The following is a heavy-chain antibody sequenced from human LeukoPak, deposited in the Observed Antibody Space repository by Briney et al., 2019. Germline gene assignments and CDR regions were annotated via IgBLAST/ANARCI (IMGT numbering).Heavy chain of an antibody. Sequence: KTSETLSLTCAVYGVSFSGYYWSWIRQPPGKGLEWIGEINHSGSTNYNPSLKSRVTISVDTSKSQFSLKLPSVTAADTAVYYCGRTWGYYFDYWGQGTLVTVSS. CDR3: GRTWGYYFDY. V-gene: IGHV4-34*01. CDR1: GVSFSGYY. CDR2: INHSGST. J-gene: IGHJ4*02. D-gene: IGHD3-16*01.